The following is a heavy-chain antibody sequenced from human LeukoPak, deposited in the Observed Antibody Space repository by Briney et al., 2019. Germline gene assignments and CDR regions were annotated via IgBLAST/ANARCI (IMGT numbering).Heavy chain of an antibody. CDR1: GFTFSSYA. J-gene: IGHJ4*02. V-gene: IGHV3-23*01. CDR2: ISGSGGST. CDR3: AKDFRGPPFLVGAGRGYFDY. Sequence: GGSLRLSCAASGFTFSSYAMSWVRQAPGKGLEWVSAISGSGGSTYYADSVKGRFTISRDNSKNTLYLQMNSLRAEDTAVYYCAKDFRGPPFLVGAGRGYFDYWGQGTLVTVSS. D-gene: IGHD1-26*01.